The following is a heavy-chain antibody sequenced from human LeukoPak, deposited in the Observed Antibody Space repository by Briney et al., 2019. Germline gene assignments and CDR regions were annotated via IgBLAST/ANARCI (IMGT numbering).Heavy chain of an antibody. CDR3: ARAGITGDSSDY. Sequence: SETLSLTCTVSGGSISSYYWSWIRQPPGKGLEWIGYIYYSGSTNYNPSLKSRVTISVDTSKNQFSLKLSSVTAADTAVYYRARAGITGDSSDYWGQGTLVTVSS. D-gene: IGHD7-27*01. J-gene: IGHJ4*02. CDR2: IYYSGST. CDR1: GGSISSYY. V-gene: IGHV4-59*01.